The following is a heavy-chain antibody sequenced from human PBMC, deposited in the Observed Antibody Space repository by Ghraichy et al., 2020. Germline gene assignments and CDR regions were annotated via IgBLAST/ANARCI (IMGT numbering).Heavy chain of an antibody. CDR2: INPSGDNT. CDR3: ARAVGVVIPAATTSYYYGMDV. J-gene: IGHJ6*02. V-gene: IGHV1-46*01. Sequence: ASVKVSCKASGYTFSNYYTHWVRQAPGQGLEWMGIINPSGDNTNYAQKFQGRVTMTRDTSTSTVYMELSSLRSEDTAVYYCARAVGVVIPAATTSYYYGMDVWGQGTTVTVSS. D-gene: IGHD2-2*01. CDR1: GYTFSNYY.